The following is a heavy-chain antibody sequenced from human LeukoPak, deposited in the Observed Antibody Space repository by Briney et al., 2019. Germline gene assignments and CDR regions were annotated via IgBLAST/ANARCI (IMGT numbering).Heavy chain of an antibody. V-gene: IGHV3-64*01. D-gene: IGHD1-7*01. CDR2: ISSNGGST. CDR1: GVTFSSYA. J-gene: IGHJ4*02. Sequence: GGALRLSCAASGVTFSSYAMHWVRQAPGKGLEYVSTISSNGGSTYYANSVKGRFTISRDNSKNTLYLQMGSLRAEDMAVYYCARDRGTLPGYFDYWGQGTLVTVSS. CDR3: ARDRGTLPGYFDY.